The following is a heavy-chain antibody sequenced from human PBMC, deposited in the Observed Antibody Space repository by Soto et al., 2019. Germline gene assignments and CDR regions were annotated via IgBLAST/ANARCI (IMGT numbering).Heavy chain of an antibody. D-gene: IGHD5-12*01. Sequence: PSETLSLTCTVSGGSISSGGYYWSWIRQHPGKGLEWIGYIYYSGSTYYNPSLKSRVTISVDTSKNQFSLKLSSVTAADTAVYYCARVSGYGYYYYYYGMDVWGQGTTVTVSS. CDR1: GGSISSGGYY. CDR2: IYYSGST. CDR3: ARVSGYGYYYYYYGMDV. J-gene: IGHJ6*02. V-gene: IGHV4-31*03.